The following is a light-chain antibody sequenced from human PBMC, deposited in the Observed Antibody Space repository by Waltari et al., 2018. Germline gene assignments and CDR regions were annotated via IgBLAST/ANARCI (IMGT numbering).Light chain of an antibody. CDR1: SSTTRAGDA. Sequence: QSVPTPPPPVSGAPGQRVTIARTGSSSTTRAGDAVHCCQQLPGTAPKLLIYANTNRPSGVPDRFSGSKSGTSASLAISGLQAEDEADYYCQSFDSSLTGSDVVFGGGTKLTVL. J-gene: IGLJ2*01. V-gene: IGLV1-40*01. CDR2: ANT. CDR3: QSFDSSLTGSDVV.